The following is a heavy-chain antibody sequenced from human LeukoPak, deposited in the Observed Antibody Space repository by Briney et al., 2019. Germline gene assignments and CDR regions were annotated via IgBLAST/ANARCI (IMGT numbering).Heavy chain of an antibody. V-gene: IGHV1-3*01. CDR3: ARSNIVVVPAAKRRDHWFDP. J-gene: IGHJ5*02. Sequence: ASVKVSCKASGYTFTSYAMHWVRHAPGQRLEWMGWINAGNGNTKYSQKFQGRVTITRDTSASTAYMELSSLRSEDTAVYYCARSNIVVVPAAKRRDHWFDPWGQGTLVTVSS. CDR2: INAGNGNT. CDR1: GYTFTSYA. D-gene: IGHD2-2*01.